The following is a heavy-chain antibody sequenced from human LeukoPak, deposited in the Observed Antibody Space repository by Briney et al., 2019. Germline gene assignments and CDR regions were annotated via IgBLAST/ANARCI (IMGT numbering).Heavy chain of an antibody. D-gene: IGHD2-2*01. CDR1: GYSFRSYR. CDR2: IYPGDSDT. J-gene: IGHJ4*02. V-gene: IGHV5-51*01. Sequence: GEPLKTSCQGPGYSFRSYRIGWAPQIPGKGLGWMGIIYPGDSDTRYSPSFHGQVTISADKSISTAYLQWSSLKASDTAMYYCATELVPAARGEDDYWGQGTLVTVSS. CDR3: ATELVPAARGEDDY.